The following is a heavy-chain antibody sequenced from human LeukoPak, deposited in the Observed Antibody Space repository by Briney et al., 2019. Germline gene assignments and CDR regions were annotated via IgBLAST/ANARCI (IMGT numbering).Heavy chain of an antibody. CDR3: ASTVTNAY. D-gene: IGHD4-17*01. J-gene: IGHJ4*02. CDR1: GYSITSAYY. V-gene: IGHV4-38-2*02. Sequence: SETLSLTCTVSGYSITSAYYWGWIRQPPGKGLEWIGSFFLKGSTYYNPSLKSRVTISVDTSKNQFSLTLSSVTAADTAVYYCASTVTNAYWGQGTLVTVSS. CDR2: FFLKGST.